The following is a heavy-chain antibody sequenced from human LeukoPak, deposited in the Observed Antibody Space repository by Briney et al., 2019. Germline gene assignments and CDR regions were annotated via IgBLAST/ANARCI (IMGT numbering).Heavy chain of an antibody. CDR1: LHIYRDNY. CDR3: GRGQCSNGVCSDWFDS. V-gene: IGHV1-2*02. D-gene: IGHD2-8*01. J-gene: IGHJ5*01. CDR2: INPNSGGT. Sequence: GASVKVSCRASLHIYRDNYMQGATQAPGQGLEWMGWINPNSGGTNYAQKFQGRVTMTRDTSISTAYMELRRVRSDDTGSYYSGRGQCSNGVCSDWFDSWGQGTLVTVSS.